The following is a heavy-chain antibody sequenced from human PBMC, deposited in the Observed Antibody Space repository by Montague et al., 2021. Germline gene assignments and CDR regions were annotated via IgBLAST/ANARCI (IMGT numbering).Heavy chain of an antibody. J-gene: IGHJ4*02. V-gene: IGHV4-61*01. CDR2: IYYTGSS. D-gene: IGHD6-19*01. Sequence: SETLSLTCNVSGGSVSTGNYYWTWIRQPPGKELEWIGYIYYTGSSKYNPSLESRVTISISTSKKQFTLKLSSVTAADTAVYYCARGQWLVPYYLASWGQGTLVTVSS. CDR1: GGSVSTGNYY. CDR3: ARGQWLVPYYLAS.